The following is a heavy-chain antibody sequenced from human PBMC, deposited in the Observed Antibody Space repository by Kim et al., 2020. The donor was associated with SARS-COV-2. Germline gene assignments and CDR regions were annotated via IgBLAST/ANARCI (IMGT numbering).Heavy chain of an antibody. CDR3: ARQVSSRIQLWLYYFDY. CDR2: IYYSGST. D-gene: IGHD5-18*01. CDR1: GGSISSSSYY. V-gene: IGHV4-39*01. Sequence: SETLSLTCTVSGGSISSSSYYWGWIRQPPGKGLEWIGSIYYSGSTYYNPSLKSRVTISVDTSKNQFSLKLSSVTAADTAVYYCARQVSSRIQLWLYYFDYWGQGTLVTVSS. J-gene: IGHJ4*02.